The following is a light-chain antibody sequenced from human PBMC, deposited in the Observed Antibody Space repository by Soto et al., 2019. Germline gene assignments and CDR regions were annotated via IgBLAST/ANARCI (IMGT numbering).Light chain of an antibody. CDR3: QQSYSTPRT. Sequence: DIQMTQSPSSLSASVGDRVTITCLASQSISSYLYWYQQKPGKAPKLLIYAASSLQSGVPSRFSGSGSGTDFTLIISSLQPEDFATYYCQQSYSTPRTFGQGTKVEIK. J-gene: IGKJ1*01. CDR2: AAS. V-gene: IGKV1-39*01. CDR1: QSISSY.